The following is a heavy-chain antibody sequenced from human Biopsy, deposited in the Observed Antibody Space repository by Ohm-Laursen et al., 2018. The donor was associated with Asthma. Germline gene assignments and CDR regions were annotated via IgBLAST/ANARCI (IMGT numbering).Heavy chain of an antibody. CDR3: ARGYSGSDRIVYYYSGLEV. CDR2: LIPVLGTP. Sequence: ASVKVSCKASGYTFTSYYIHWVRQAPGQGLEWVGGLIPVLGTPDHAQMFEGRVTITADESTSTAYMELSSLSSEDTAVYYCARGYSGSDRIVYYYSGLEVWGQGTTVTVSS. D-gene: IGHD5-12*01. CDR1: GYTFTSYY. V-gene: IGHV1-69*13. J-gene: IGHJ6*02.